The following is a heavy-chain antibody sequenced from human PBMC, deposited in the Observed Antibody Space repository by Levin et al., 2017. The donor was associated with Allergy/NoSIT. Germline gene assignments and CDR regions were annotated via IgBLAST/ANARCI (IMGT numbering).Heavy chain of an antibody. Sequence: GGSLRLSCAASGITFNNAWMSWARQAPGKGLEWVGRIKSKSDGGTTDYAAPVKGRFIISRDDAKNTLYLQMNSLKTEDTAVYYCTTYSSSWYYFDYWGQGALVAVSS. CDR2: IKSKSDGGTT. CDR3: TTYSSSWYYFDY. CDR1: GITFNNAW. V-gene: IGHV3-15*01. D-gene: IGHD6-13*01. J-gene: IGHJ4*02.